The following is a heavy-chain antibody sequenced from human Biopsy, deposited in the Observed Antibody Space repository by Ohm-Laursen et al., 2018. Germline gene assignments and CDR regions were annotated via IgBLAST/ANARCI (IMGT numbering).Heavy chain of an antibody. V-gene: IGHV4-59*11. CDR1: GGSFTGHY. Sequence: GTLSLTCTVSGGSFTGHYWTWIRQPPGKGLEWIGHIYYSVMTNYNPSLQSRVSISVDTSRNQVSLTLSSVTAADTAVYYCARDSGILNYGNFKYYHYYGMDVWGHGTKVTVSS. J-gene: IGHJ6*02. D-gene: IGHD4-11*01. CDR3: ARDSGILNYGNFKYYHYYGMDV. CDR2: IYYSVMT.